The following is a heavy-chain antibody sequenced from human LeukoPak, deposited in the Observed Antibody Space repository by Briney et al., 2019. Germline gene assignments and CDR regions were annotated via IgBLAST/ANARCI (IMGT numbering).Heavy chain of an antibody. Sequence: GGSLRLSCAASGFTSSNAWISWVRQAPGKGLEWIGRIKSKTDGGTTDYAASVKGRFTISRDDSKNTLYLQMNSLKTEDTAVYYCTTVCCGGDSAHYWGQGTLVTVSS. CDR3: TTVCCGGDSAHY. J-gene: IGHJ4*02. CDR2: IKSKTDGGTT. CDR1: GFTSSNAW. D-gene: IGHD2-21*02. V-gene: IGHV3-15*01.